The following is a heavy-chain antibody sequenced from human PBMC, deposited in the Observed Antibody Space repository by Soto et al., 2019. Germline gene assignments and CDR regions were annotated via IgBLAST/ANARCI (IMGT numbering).Heavy chain of an antibody. J-gene: IGHJ4*02. CDR3: ARHPGAADTTEIDY. V-gene: IGHV5-51*01. CDR2: IYPGDSDT. CDR1: GYSFTSHW. Sequence: GESLKISCKGSGYSFTSHWIGWVRQMPGKGLEWMGIIYPGDSDTRYSPSFQGLVTISADKSITTAYLQWSSLKASDTAMYYCARHPGAADTTEIDYWAQGTPVPVS. D-gene: IGHD6-25*01.